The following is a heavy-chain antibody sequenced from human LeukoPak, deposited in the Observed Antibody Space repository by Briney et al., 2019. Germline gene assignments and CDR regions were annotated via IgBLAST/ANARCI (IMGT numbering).Heavy chain of an antibody. J-gene: IGHJ4*02. Sequence: SETLSLTRAVYGGSFSVYYWSWIRQPPGKGREWIGEINHSGSTNYNPSLKSRVTISVDTSKSQFSLKLSSVTAADTAVYYCARKYAYSSGWYDYWGQGTLVTVCS. CDR2: INHSGST. V-gene: IGHV4-34*01. CDR3: ARKYAYSSGWYDY. D-gene: IGHD6-19*01. CDR1: GGSFSVYY.